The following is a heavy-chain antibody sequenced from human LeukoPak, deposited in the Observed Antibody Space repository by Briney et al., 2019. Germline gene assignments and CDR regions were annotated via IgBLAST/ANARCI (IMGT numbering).Heavy chain of an antibody. CDR1: GYSFTSYG. D-gene: IGHD3-3*01. Sequence: ASVKVSCKASGYSFTSYGISWVRQAPGQGLEWMGWISAYNGATNHAPEFQGRVTMTTDTPTTTAYMELRSLRSDDTAVYYCARVGVVIIEGQDAFDIWGQGTMVTVSS. V-gene: IGHV1-18*01. J-gene: IGHJ3*02. CDR2: ISAYNGAT. CDR3: ARVGVVIIEGQDAFDI.